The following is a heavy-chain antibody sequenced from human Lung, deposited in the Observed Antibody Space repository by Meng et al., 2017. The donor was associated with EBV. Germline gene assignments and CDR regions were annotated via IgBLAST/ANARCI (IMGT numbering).Heavy chain of an antibody. V-gene: IGHV3-74*01. CDR1: GFSFSAYW. D-gene: IGHD1-26*01. CDR3: SRDLMGPDDW. Sequence: EVQVVESGGTLIQPGGSLRLSCATSGFSFSAYWMHWVRQVPGKGLQWVSRITPDGGRTDYADSVKGRFTISRDNAAKTLYLQMKSLRPEDTAVYYCSRDLMGPDDWWGQGTLGTVSS. J-gene: IGHJ4*02. CDR2: ITPDGGRT.